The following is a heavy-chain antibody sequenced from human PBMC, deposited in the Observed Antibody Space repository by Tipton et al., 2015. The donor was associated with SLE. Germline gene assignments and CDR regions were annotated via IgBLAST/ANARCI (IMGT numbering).Heavy chain of an antibody. CDR3: ARETLSSWPGGWFDP. J-gene: IGHJ5*02. D-gene: IGHD6-13*01. CDR2: VYNTGTT. Sequence: GLVKPSETLSLTCTVSGGSISSHYWSWFRQPPGKGLEWIGYVYNTGTTNYNPSPKSRVTMSVDTSKNQFSLRLTSVTAADTAVYYCARETLSSWPGGWFDPWGQGTLVAVSS. CDR1: GGSISSHY. V-gene: IGHV4-59*11.